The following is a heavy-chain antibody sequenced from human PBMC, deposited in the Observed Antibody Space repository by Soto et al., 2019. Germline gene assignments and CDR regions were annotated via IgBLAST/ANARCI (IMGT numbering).Heavy chain of an antibody. CDR2: ISYDGSNK. J-gene: IGHJ6*02. CDR1: GFTFSSYA. V-gene: IGHV3-30-3*01. D-gene: IGHD3-22*01. Sequence: QVQLVESGGGVVQPGRSLRLSCAASGFTFSSYAMHWVRQAPGKGLEWVAVISYDGSNKYYAVSVKGRFTISRDNSKNTLYLQMNSLRAEDTAVYYCARIFDDSSGYYPLDYYYYGMDVWGQGTTVTVSS. CDR3: ARIFDDSSGYYPLDYYYYGMDV.